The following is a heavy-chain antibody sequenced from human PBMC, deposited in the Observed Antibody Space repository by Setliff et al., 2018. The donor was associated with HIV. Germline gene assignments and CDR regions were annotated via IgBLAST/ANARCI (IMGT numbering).Heavy chain of an antibody. Sequence: SETLSLTCTVSGGSISSSSYYWGWIRQPPGKGLEWIGSIYYSGSTYYNPSLKSRVAISVDTSKNQFSLKLSSVTAADTAVYYCARLRREEQWLVRGWFDPWGQGTLVTVSS. CDR2: IYYSGST. CDR3: ARLRREEQWLVRGWFDP. V-gene: IGHV4-39*01. J-gene: IGHJ5*02. D-gene: IGHD6-19*01. CDR1: GGSISSSSYY.